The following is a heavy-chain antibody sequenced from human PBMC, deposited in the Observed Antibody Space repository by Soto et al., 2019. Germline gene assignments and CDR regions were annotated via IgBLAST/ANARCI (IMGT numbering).Heavy chain of an antibody. V-gene: IGHV3-33*01. D-gene: IGHD2-2*01. CDR2: IWYDGSNK. Sequence: QVQLVESGGGVVQPGRSLRLSCTASGFTFSNYGMHWVRQAPGKGLEWVAVIWYDGSNKYYADSVKGRFTISRDNSKNTLYLQMNSLRAEDTALYYCARSLCRASCHNWFDPWGQGTLVTVSS. CDR3: ARSLCRASCHNWFDP. J-gene: IGHJ5*02. CDR1: GFTFSNYG.